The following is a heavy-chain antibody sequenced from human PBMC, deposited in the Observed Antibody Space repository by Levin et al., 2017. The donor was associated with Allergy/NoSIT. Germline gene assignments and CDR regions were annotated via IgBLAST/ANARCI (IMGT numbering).Heavy chain of an antibody. CDR1: GFSFSRYS. V-gene: IGHV3-48*01. D-gene: IGHD2-2*01. CDR2: INSGSSTI. J-gene: IGHJ4*02. Sequence: GGSLRLSCEASGFSFSRYSMNWVRQAPGKGPEWVSYINSGSSTIYYADFVKGRFTISRDNAKYSLYLQMNSLGADDTAVYYCAIGQDCSTTSCYFGFDYWGQGTLVTVSS. CDR3: AIGQDCSTTSCYFGFDY.